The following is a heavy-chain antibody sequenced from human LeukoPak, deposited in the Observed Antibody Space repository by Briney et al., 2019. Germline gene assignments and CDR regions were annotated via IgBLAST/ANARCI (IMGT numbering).Heavy chain of an antibody. Sequence: SGGSLRLSCAASGFTFSSYSMNWVRQAPGKGLEWVSSISSSSSYIYYADSVKGRFTISRDNAKNSLYLQMNSLRAEDTAVYYCARDRSTGRLEWLLLGEGGHGLFDYWGQGTLVTVSS. CDR3: ARDRSTGRLEWLLLGEGGHGLFDY. CDR2: ISSSSSYI. V-gene: IGHV3-21*01. J-gene: IGHJ4*02. CDR1: GFTFSSYS. D-gene: IGHD3-3*01.